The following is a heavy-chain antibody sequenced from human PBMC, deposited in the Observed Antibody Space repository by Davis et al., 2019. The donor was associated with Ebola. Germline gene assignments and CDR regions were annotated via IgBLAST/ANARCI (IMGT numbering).Heavy chain of an antibody. D-gene: IGHD6-6*01. V-gene: IGHV3-21*01. CDR1: GFTFSSYS. CDR2: ISSSSSYI. J-gene: IGHJ6*02. CDR3: ARSAGTSSFYGINV. Sequence: GGSLRLSCAASGFTFSSYSMNWVRQAPGKGLEWVSSISSSSSYIYYADSVKGRFPISKDNSKDTLYLQMNNLRTEDTGVYYCARSAGTSSFYGINVWGQGTTVTVS.